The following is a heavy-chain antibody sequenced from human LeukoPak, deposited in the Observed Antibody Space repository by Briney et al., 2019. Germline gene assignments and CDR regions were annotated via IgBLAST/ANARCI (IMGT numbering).Heavy chain of an antibody. V-gene: IGHV4-34*01. Sequence: SETLSLTCAVYGGSFSGYYWSWVRQPPGKGLEWVGEINHSGSTNYNPSLKSRVTISVDTSKNQFSLKLSSVPAADTAVYYCARGRTRGRLDYWGQGTLVTVSS. CDR2: INHSGST. D-gene: IGHD1-14*01. J-gene: IGHJ4*02. CDR1: GGSFSGYY. CDR3: ARGRTRGRLDY.